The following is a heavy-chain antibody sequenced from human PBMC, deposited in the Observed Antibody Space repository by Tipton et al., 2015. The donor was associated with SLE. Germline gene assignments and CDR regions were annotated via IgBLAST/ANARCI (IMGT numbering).Heavy chain of an antibody. CDR1: GFTFSSYG. CDR2: ISGSGGST. CDR3: ARGAAAGYYFDY. J-gene: IGHJ4*02. V-gene: IGHV3-23*01. D-gene: IGHD6-13*01. Sequence: SGFTFSSYGMHWVRQAPGKGLEWVSAISGSGGSTYYADSVKGRFTISRDNAKNSLYLQMNSLRAEDTAVYYCARGAAAGYYFDYWGQGTLVTVSS.